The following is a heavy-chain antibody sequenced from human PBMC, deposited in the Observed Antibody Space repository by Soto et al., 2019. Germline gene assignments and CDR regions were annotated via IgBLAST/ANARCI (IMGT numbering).Heavy chain of an antibody. V-gene: IGHV4-61*01. CDR2: IYHSGST. D-gene: IGHD3-3*01. CDR1: GGSVSSDNYY. Sequence: QVHLQESGPGLVKPSETLSLTCTVSGGSVSSDNYYWTWIRQPPGKGLEWIGHIYHSGSTNYNPSLKSRVTISVDTSKNRFSLKVTSVTAADTAISYCASAYYDSWSGYFDYWGQGTLVTVSS. J-gene: IGHJ4*02. CDR3: ASAYYDSWSGYFDY.